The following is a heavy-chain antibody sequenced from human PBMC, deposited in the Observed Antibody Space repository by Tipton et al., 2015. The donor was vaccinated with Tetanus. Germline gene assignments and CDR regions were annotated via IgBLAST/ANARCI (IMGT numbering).Heavy chain of an antibody. J-gene: IGHJ4*02. CDR2: SWYDGTDT. CDR1: GFIFSSYG. CDR3: AREADCSGGSCFSGDFDN. V-gene: IGHV3-33*01. D-gene: IGHD2-15*01. Sequence: SLRLSCAASGFIFSSYGIHWVRQAPGKGLEWVAVSWYDGTDTYYADSVKGRFTLSRDNSKNTLYLKMNSLRVEDTAVYYCAREADCSGGSCFSGDFDNWGQGTQVTVSS.